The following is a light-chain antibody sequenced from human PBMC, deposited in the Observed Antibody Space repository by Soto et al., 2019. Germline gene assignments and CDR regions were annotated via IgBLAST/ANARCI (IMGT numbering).Light chain of an antibody. CDR2: EVT. Sequence: QSVLTQPASVSGSPGQSIAISCTGTRSYVGAYNYVSWYQQHPGKAPKLMISEVTNRPSGVSDRFSGSKSGNTASLTISGLQAEDEADYYCSSFTSRFTFVFGTGTQLTVL. J-gene: IGLJ1*01. CDR1: RSYVGAYNY. V-gene: IGLV2-14*01. CDR3: SSFTSRFTFV.